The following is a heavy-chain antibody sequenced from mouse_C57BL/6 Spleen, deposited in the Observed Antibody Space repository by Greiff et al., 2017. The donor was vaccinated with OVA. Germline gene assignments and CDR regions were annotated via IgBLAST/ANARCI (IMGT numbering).Heavy chain of an antibody. J-gene: IGHJ2*01. CDR3: ARWERFYYDYFDY. CDR1: GYTFTDYY. Sequence: VQLQQSGPELVKPGASVKISCKASGYTFTDYYMNWVKQSHGKSLEWIGDINPNNGGTSYNQKFKGKATLTVDKSSSTAYMELRSLTSEDSAVYYCARWERFYYDYFDYWGQGTTLTVSS. V-gene: IGHV1-26*01. D-gene: IGHD2-4*01. CDR2: INPNNGGT.